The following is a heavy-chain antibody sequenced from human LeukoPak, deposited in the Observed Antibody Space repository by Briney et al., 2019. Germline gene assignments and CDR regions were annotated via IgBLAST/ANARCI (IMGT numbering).Heavy chain of an antibody. CDR3: AKRAGSAKFDP. J-gene: IGHJ5*02. V-gene: IGHV3-7*03. Sequence: PGGSLRLSCAASGFTFSSYWMSWVRQAPGKGLEWVANIKQDGSEKYYVDSVKGRFTISRDNSKNTLYLQMNSLRAEDTAVYYCAKRAGSAKFDPWGQGTLVTVSS. CDR2: IKQDGSEK. CDR1: GFTFSSYW.